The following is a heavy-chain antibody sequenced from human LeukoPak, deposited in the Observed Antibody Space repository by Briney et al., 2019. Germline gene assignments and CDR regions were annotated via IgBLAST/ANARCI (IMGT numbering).Heavy chain of an antibody. V-gene: IGHV4-34*01. Sequence: SETLSLTCAVYGGSFSGYYWSWIRQPPGKGLEWIGEIYHSGSTNYNPSPKSRVTISVDKSKNQFSLKLSSVTAADTAVYYCARDLSVGAGARNDAFDIWGQGTMVTVSS. CDR3: ARDLSVGAGARNDAFDI. CDR1: GGSFSGYY. CDR2: IYHSGST. D-gene: IGHD1-26*01. J-gene: IGHJ3*02.